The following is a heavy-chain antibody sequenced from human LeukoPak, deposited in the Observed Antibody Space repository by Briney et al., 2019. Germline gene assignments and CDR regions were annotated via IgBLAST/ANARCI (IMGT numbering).Heavy chain of an antibody. CDR1: GFTFSGYN. J-gene: IGHJ6*03. CDR2: ISSSSSYI. Sequence: GGSLRLSCAASGFTFSGYNMNWVRQAPGKGLEWVSSISSSSSYIYYADSVKGRFTVSRDNAKNSLYLQMNSLRAEDTAVYYCARGPLCCSGGSCYCQDYYYYYMDVWGKGTTVTVSS. CDR3: ARGPLCCSGGSCYCQDYYYYYMDV. V-gene: IGHV3-21*01. D-gene: IGHD2-15*01.